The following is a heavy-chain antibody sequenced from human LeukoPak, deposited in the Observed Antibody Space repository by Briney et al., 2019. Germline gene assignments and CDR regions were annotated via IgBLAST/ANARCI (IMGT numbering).Heavy chain of an antibody. J-gene: IGHJ4*02. D-gene: IGHD6-19*01. Sequence: ASVKVSCKASGYTFTSYNINWVRQAPGQGLEWMGWISVYNGNTHYAQKLQGRVTMTTDTSTSTAYMELRSLRSDDTAVYYCARGSSPAVADFDYWGRGTLVTVSS. CDR1: GYTFTSYN. CDR2: ISVYNGNT. V-gene: IGHV1-18*04. CDR3: ARGSSPAVADFDY.